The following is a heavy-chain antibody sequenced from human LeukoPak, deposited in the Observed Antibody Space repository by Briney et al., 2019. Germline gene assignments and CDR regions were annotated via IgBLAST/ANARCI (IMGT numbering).Heavy chain of an antibody. V-gene: IGHV5-51*01. CDR3: ARHAELRYFDWLWAN. J-gene: IGHJ4*02. Sequence: NTGESLKISCKGSGYSFTSYWIGWVRQMPGKGLEWMGTIYPGDSDTRYSPSFQGQVTISADKSISTAYLQWSSLKASDTAMYYCARHAELRYFDWLWANWGQGALVTVSS. D-gene: IGHD3-9*01. CDR1: GYSFTSYW. CDR2: IYPGDSDT.